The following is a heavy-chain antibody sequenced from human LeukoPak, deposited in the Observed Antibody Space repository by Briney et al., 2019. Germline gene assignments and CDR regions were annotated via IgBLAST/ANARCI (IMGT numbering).Heavy chain of an antibody. J-gene: IGHJ3*02. CDR1: GGSISSGGYY. CDR3: ARGDYGGNSPFDAFDI. CDR2: IYYSGST. Sequence: PSETLSLTCTVSGGSISSGGYYWSWIRQHPGKGLEWIGYIYYSGSTYYNPSLKRRVTISVDTSKNQFSLKLSSVTAADTAVYYCARGDYGGNSPFDAFDIWGQGTMVTVSS. V-gene: IGHV4-31*03. D-gene: IGHD4-23*01.